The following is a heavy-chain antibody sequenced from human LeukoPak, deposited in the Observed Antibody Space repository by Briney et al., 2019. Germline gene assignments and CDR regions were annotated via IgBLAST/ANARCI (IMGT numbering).Heavy chain of an antibody. CDR2: ISYDGSNK. CDR1: GFTFSNYG. CDR3: AKEGIVSDCFDY. Sequence: GGSLRLSCAASGFTFSNYGMHWVRQAPGKGLEWVAVISYDGSNKYYADSVKGRFTISRDNSKNTLYLQMNSLRAEDTAVYYCAKEGIVSDCFDYWGQGTLVTVSS. D-gene: IGHD2/OR15-2a*01. V-gene: IGHV3-30*18. J-gene: IGHJ4*02.